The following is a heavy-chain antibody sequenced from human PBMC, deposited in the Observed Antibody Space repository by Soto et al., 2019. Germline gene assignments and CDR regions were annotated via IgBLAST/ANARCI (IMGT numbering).Heavy chain of an antibody. V-gene: IGHV3-23*01. Sequence: EVQLLESGGGLVQPGGYLRLSCAASGFTFSSYAISWVRQAPGKGLERVSAISGSGGSTYYADSVKGRFTISRDNSKTTLYLKINSMRAEETAVYYCAKAGGYSGYEPTYYSDYWGQGALDTVSS. CDR3: AKAGGYSGYEPTYYSDY. J-gene: IGHJ4*02. D-gene: IGHD5-12*01. CDR2: ISGSGGST. CDR1: GFTFSSYA.